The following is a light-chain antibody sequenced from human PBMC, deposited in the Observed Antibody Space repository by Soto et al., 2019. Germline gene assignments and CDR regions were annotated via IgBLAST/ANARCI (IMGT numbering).Light chain of an antibody. J-gene: IGKJ2*01. CDR3: QDFGSLPYT. Sequence: LVLTQSPSTLSLSPGERATLSCRASQSVNSGHFAWYHQKPGQAPRLLIYAASTRATGVPDRFSGSGSGTDFTLTISRLEPEDFAVYYCQDFGSLPYTFGQGTKLEIK. CDR1: QSVNSGH. CDR2: AAS. V-gene: IGKV3-20*01.